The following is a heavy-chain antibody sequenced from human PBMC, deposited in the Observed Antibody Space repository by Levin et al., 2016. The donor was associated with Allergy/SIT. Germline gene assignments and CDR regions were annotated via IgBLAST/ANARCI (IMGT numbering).Heavy chain of an antibody. CDR2: IYYSGST. J-gene: IGHJ4*02. V-gene: IGHV4-39*01. D-gene: IGHD6-13*01. Sequence: SETLSLTCTVSGGSISSSSYYWGWIRQPPGKGLEWIGSIYYSGSTYYNPSLKSRVTISVDTSKNQFSLKLSSVTAANTAVYYCARHRRQQQLVSPGPIDYWGQGTLVTVSS. CDR3: ARHRRQQQLVSPGPIDY. CDR1: GGSISSSSYY.